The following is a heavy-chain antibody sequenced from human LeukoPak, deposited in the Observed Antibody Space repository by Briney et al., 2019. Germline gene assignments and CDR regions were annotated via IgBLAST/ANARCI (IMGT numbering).Heavy chain of an antibody. Sequence: PSETLSLTCTVSGGSISSYYWSWIRQPPGKGLEWIGYIYYSGSTNYNPSLKSRVTISVDTSKNQFSLKLSSVTAADTAVYYCARDRVDYDSSGYWVYYFDYWGQGTLVTVS. CDR1: GGSISSYY. CDR3: ARDRVDYDSSGYWVYYFDY. D-gene: IGHD3-22*01. J-gene: IGHJ4*02. CDR2: IYYSGST. V-gene: IGHV4-59*01.